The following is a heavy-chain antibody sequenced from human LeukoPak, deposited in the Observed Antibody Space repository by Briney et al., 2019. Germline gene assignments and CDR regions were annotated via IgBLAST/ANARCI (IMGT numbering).Heavy chain of an antibody. V-gene: IGHV1-2*02. CDR1: GYTFTGYY. Sequence: GASVKVSCKASGYTFTGYYMHWVRQAPGQGLEWMGWINPNSGGTNYAQKFQGRVTMTRDTSISTAYMGLSRLRSDDTAVYYCARATHYDILTGYSYFDYWGQGTLVTVSS. CDR2: INPNSGGT. D-gene: IGHD3-9*01. J-gene: IGHJ4*02. CDR3: ARATHYDILTGYSYFDY.